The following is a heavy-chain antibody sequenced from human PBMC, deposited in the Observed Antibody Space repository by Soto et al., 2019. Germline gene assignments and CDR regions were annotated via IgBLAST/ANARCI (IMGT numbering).Heavy chain of an antibody. CDR1: GGSFSGYY. Sequence: QAQLQQWGAGLLKPSETLSLTCAVYGGSFSGYYWSWIRQSPGKGLEWIGEINQSGGTNHNPSLGSRVNMSVDTSKTEFSLRLTSVTAADTGVYYCARVVGGFVGGLPAYYLDVWGKGTTVTVSS. CDR3: ARVVGGFVGGLPAYYLDV. CDR2: INQSGGT. V-gene: IGHV4-34*01. J-gene: IGHJ6*03. D-gene: IGHD1-26*01.